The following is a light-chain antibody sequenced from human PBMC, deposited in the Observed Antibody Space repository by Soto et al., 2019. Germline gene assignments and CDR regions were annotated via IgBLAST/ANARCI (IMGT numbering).Light chain of an antibody. Sequence: QSALTQPPSASGSPGQSVTISCTGSNSDVGYYNYVSWYQHHPGKAPKLLIHEVSKRPSGVPARFSGSKSGNTASLIISDLQTEDEAEYHCSSYAGYTNVIFGGGTKVTVL. J-gene: IGLJ2*01. CDR1: NSDVGYYNY. CDR3: SSYAGYTNVI. V-gene: IGLV2-8*01. CDR2: EVS.